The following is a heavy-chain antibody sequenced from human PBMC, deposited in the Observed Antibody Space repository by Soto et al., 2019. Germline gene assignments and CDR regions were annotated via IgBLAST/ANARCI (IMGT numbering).Heavy chain of an antibody. Sequence: ASGSTLVNPTQTLTLTCTFSGFSLTTSGVGVGWIRQPPGKALEWLALIYWDDVKRYSPSLKSRLTITKDTSKNQVVLTMTKMDPVDTATYYCAHSPPATVTTSAEYFQHWGQGTLVTVS. CDR3: AHSPPATVTTSAEYFQH. D-gene: IGHD4-17*01. CDR1: GFSLTTSGVG. J-gene: IGHJ1*01. CDR2: IYWDDVK. V-gene: IGHV2-5*02.